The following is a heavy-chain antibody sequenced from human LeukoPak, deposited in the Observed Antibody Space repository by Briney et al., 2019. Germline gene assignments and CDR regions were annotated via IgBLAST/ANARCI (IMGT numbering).Heavy chain of an antibody. Sequence: PGGSLRLSCAASGFTFDDYAMHWVRQAPGKGLEWVSGISWNSGSIGYADSVKGRFTISRDNAKNSLYLQMNSLRAEDMALYYCAKDIGSSSRRRGFDYWGQGTLVTVSS. J-gene: IGHJ4*02. CDR3: AKDIGSSSRRRGFDY. V-gene: IGHV3-9*03. CDR1: GFTFDDYA. D-gene: IGHD6-13*01. CDR2: ISWNSGSI.